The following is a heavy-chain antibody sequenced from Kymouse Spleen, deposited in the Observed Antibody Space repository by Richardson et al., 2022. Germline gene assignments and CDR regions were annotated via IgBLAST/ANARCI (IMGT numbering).Heavy chain of an antibody. V-gene: IGHV4-39*01. J-gene: IGHJ6*02. CDR2: IYYSGST. CDR1: GGSISSSSYY. CDR3: ARDGDSSSVYGMDV. Sequence: QLQLQESGPGLVKPSETLSLTCTVSGGSISSSSYYWGWIRQPPGKGLEWIGSIYYSGSTYYNPSLKSRVTISVDTSKNQFSLKLSSVTAADTAVYYCARDGDSSSVYGMDVWGQGTTVTVSS. D-gene: IGHD6-6*01.